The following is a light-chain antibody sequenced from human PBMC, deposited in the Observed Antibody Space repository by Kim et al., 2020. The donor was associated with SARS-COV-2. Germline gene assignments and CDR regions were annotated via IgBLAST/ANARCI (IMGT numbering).Light chain of an antibody. CDR2: DVS. V-gene: IGLV2-14*04. CDR1: SSAVGGYNY. Sequence: GHSITISCTGTSSAVGGYNYVSSSQQRPGNAPNLRIYDVSKRPSGVSNRFSGSKSGNTASLTISGLQAEDEADYYCSSYTSSSTFVFGGGTQLTVL. J-gene: IGLJ3*02. CDR3: SSYTSSSTFV.